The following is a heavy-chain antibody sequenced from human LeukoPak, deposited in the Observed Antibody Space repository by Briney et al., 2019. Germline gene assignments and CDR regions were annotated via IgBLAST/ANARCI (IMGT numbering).Heavy chain of an antibody. Sequence: LSGGSLRLSCAASGFTFSSYAMSWARQAPGKGLEWVSAISGSGGSTYYADSVKGRFTISRDNSKNTLYLQMNSLRAEDTAVYYCAKDTRWEPPNFDYWGQGTLVTVSS. CDR1: GFTFSSYA. J-gene: IGHJ4*02. CDR2: ISGSGGST. V-gene: IGHV3-23*01. CDR3: AKDTRWEPPNFDY. D-gene: IGHD1-26*01.